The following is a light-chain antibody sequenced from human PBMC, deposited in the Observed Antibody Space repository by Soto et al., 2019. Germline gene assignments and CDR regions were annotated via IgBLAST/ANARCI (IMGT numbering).Light chain of an antibody. J-gene: IGKJ1*01. V-gene: IGKV1-5*01. CDR3: QQYNSYSRT. Sequence: DIQMTQSPSTLSASVGDRVTITCRASQSISSWLAWYQQKPGKAPKLLIHDASSLESGVPSRFSGSGSGTEFTLTISSLQPYDFATYYCQQYNSYSRTFGQGTKVEIK. CDR1: QSISSW. CDR2: DAS.